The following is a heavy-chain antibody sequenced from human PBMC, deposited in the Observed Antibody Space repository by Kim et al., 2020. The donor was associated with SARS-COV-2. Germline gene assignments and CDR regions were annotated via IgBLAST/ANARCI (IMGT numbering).Heavy chain of an antibody. CDR2: ISYDGSNK. D-gene: IGHD5-18*01. V-gene: IGHV3-30*18. Sequence: GGSLRLSCAASGFTFSSYGMHWVRQAPGKGLEWVAVISYDGSNKYYADSVKGRFTISRDNSKNTLYLQMNSLRAEDTAVYYCAKGLHRDVWGKGTTVTVS. CDR1: GFTFSSYG. J-gene: IGHJ6*03. CDR3: AKGLHRDV.